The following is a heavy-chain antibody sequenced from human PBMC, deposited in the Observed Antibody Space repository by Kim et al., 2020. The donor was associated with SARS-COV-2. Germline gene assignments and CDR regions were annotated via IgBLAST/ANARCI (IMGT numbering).Heavy chain of an antibody. D-gene: IGHD3-22*01. V-gene: IGHV4-39*07. J-gene: IGHJ6*01. Sequence: SETLSLTCTVSGGSISSSSYYWGWIRQPPGKGLEWIGSIYYSGSTYYNPSLKSRVTISVDTSKNQFSLKLSSVTAADTAVYYCASRNLKDYYDSSGYYY. CDR1: GGSISSSSYY. CDR3: ASRNLKDYYDSSGYYY. CDR2: IYYSGST.